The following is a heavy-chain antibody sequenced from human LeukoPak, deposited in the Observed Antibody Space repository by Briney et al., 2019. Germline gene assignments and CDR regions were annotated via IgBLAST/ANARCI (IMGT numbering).Heavy chain of an antibody. CDR1: GGSISGYF. V-gene: IGHV4-4*07. CDR2: IYTSGST. CDR3: ARVGVGGSFYY. J-gene: IGHJ4*02. D-gene: IGHD1-26*01. Sequence: KSSETLSLTCTVSGGSISGYFWSWIRQPAGKGLEWIGRIYTSGSTNYNPSLKSRVTMSVDTSKNQFSLRLSSVTAADTAVYYCARVGVGGSFYYWGQGTLVTVSS.